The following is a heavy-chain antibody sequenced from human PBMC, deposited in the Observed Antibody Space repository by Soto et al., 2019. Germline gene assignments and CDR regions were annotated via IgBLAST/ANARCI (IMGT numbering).Heavy chain of an antibody. V-gene: IGHV4-4*02. D-gene: IGHD2-21*02. J-gene: IGHJ3*01. CDR1: GDSISRSVW. Sequence: QVQLQESGPGLVQPSETLSLTCAVSGDSISRSVWWTWVRQSPGKGLEWIGDAYHTGNTNYSPSLRARVTRPVDKSKNLFSLFLNSVTAADTAIYYGATFCTGDCDSISDAVSVWGHGTMVTVSS. CDR2: AYHTGNT. CDR3: ATFCTGDCDSISDAVSV.